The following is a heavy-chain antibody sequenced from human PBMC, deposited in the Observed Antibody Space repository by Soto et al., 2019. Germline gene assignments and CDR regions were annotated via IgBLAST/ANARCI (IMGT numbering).Heavy chain of an antibody. CDR2: ISGSGVST. CDR1: GFTFSNYA. V-gene: IGHV3-23*01. Sequence: GGSLRLSCAASGFTFSNYAVSWVRQAPGKGLEWVSGISGSGVSTYYAGSVKGRFTISRDNSESTLYLQMNSLRAEDTALYYCAKDRKLGDLSYFDYWGQGTLVTVSS. CDR3: AKDRKLGDLSYFDY. D-gene: IGHD3-16*02. J-gene: IGHJ4*02.